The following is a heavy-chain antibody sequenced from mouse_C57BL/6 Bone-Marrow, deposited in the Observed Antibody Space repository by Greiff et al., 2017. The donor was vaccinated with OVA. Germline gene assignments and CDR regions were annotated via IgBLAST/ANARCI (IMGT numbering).Heavy chain of an antibody. V-gene: IGHV1-54*01. D-gene: IGHD3-2*02. CDR3: ARFRYSGYVAWFAY. CDR1: GYAFTNYL. Sequence: VQLQQSGAELVRHGTTVKVSCKASGYAFTNYLIEWVKQRPGQGLEWIGVINPGSGGTYYTEKFTGKATLTTAKSSSTAYMQLSSLTSEDSAVYFGARFRYSGYVAWFAYWGQGTLVTDSA. CDR2: INPGSGGT. J-gene: IGHJ3*01.